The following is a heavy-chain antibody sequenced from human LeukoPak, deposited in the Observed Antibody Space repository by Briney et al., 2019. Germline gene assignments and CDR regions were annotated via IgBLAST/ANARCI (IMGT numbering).Heavy chain of an antibody. Sequence: GGSLRLSCAASGFTFSNYAMSWVRQAPGKGLEWVSTLSGTGGSTYYGDSVKGRFTISRDNSKNTLNLQMNSLRVEDTAVYYCAREGSGSLGYWGQGTLVTVSS. D-gene: IGHD1-26*01. V-gene: IGHV3-23*01. CDR2: LSGTGGST. CDR1: GFTFSNYA. J-gene: IGHJ4*02. CDR3: AREGSGSLGY.